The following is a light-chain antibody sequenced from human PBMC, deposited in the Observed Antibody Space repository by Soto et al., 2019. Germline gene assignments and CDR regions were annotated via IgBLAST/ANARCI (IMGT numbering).Light chain of an antibody. V-gene: IGKV3-20*01. J-gene: IGKJ1*01. CDR1: ESVAS. Sequence: EIFLTQSPGTLSLSPGEGTTLSCRASESVASLAWYQQKPGQAPRLLIYGASTRATGIPDRFSGSGSGTDFTLTISRLEPEDFAVYYCQYYGGSPRTFGRGTQVDIK. CDR2: GAS. CDR3: QYYGGSPRT.